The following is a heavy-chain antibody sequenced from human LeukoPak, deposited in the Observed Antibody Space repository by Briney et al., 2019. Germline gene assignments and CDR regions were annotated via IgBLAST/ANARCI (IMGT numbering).Heavy chain of an antibody. D-gene: IGHD6-19*01. Sequence: GGSLRLSCAASGFTFSSSAMSWVRQAPGKGLEWVSAISNNGGYTYYADSVQGRFTISRDNSKSTLCLQMNSLRAEDTAVYYCARIKDSSGWYHYFDHWGQGTLVTVSS. CDR3: ARIKDSSGWYHYFDH. CDR2: ISNNGGYT. J-gene: IGHJ4*02. V-gene: IGHV3-23*01. CDR1: GFTFSSSA.